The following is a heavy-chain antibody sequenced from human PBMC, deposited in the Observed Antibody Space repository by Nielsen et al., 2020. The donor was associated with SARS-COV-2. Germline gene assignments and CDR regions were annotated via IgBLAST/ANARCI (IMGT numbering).Heavy chain of an antibody. Sequence: GESLKISCAASGFTFSSYGMHWVRQAPGKGLEWVAVIWYDGSNKYYADSVKGRFTISRDNSKNTLYLQMNSLRAEDTAVYYCAKFRYYDSSGYFDHDAFDIWGQGTMVTVSS. D-gene: IGHD3-22*01. CDR3: AKFRYYDSSGYFDHDAFDI. CDR2: IWYDGSNK. V-gene: IGHV3-30*02. J-gene: IGHJ3*02. CDR1: GFTFSSYG.